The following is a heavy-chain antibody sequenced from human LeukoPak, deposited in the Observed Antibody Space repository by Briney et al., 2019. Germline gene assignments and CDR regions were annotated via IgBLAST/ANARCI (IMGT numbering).Heavy chain of an antibody. CDR3: ARGAATATVYWYFDI. J-gene: IGHJ2*01. V-gene: IGHV4-34*01. CDR1: GGSFNDYY. CDR2: INLRGST. D-gene: IGHD2-15*01. Sequence: SETLSLTCAVYGGSFNDYYWNWIRQPPGKGLEWIGEINLRGSTTYNPSLKSRVTISLDESKNQFSLKLSSVTAADTAVYYCARGAATATVYWYFDIWNRGTLVTVSS.